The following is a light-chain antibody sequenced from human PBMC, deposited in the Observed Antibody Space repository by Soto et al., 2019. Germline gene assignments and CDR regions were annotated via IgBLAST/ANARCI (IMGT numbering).Light chain of an antibody. CDR2: GAS. Sequence: EIVMTQSPATVSVSPGERATLSCRASQSVNSNLVWYQHKPGQAPRLLIYGASTRATGIPARFSGSWSGTDFTLTISSLQSEDFALYYCQQYNNWLWTFGQGTRVEIK. CDR3: QQYNNWLWT. V-gene: IGKV3-15*01. CDR1: QSVNSN. J-gene: IGKJ1*01.